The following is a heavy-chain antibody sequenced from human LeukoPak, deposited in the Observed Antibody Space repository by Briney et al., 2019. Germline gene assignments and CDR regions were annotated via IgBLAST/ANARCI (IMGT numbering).Heavy chain of an antibody. CDR1: GVIISSYA. J-gene: IGHJ5*02. CDR2: TNGRGDNT. D-gene: IGHD2/OR15-2a*01. CDR3: AKDRVSPGFNWFDP. V-gene: IGHV3-23*01. Sequence: AGGSLRLSCAASGVIISSYAMSWVRQAPGKGLEWVSATNGRGDNTYYADFVKGRFTISRDNSKSTVYLQMNSLRTEDTAVYYCAKDRVSPGFNWFDPWGQGTLVTVSS.